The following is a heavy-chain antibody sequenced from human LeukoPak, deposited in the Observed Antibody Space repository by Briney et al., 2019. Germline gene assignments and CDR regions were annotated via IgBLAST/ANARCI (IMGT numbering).Heavy chain of an antibody. CDR3: ARGRTSYFEY. V-gene: IGHV1-2*02. Sequence: ASVKVSCKASGYTFTGYYMHWVRPAPGQGREWMGWINPNSGGTNYAQTFQGRVTMTRDTSISTAYMELSRLRSDDTAVYYCARGRTSYFEYWGQGTLVTVSS. CDR2: INPNSGGT. J-gene: IGHJ4*02. CDR1: GYTFTGYY.